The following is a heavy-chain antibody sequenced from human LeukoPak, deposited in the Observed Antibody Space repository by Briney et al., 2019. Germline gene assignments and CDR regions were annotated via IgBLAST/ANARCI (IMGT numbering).Heavy chain of an antibody. J-gene: IGHJ6*03. CDR2: INPNSGGT. D-gene: IGHD2-2*01. Sequence: ASVKVSCKASGYTFTGYYMHWVRPAPGQGLEWMGWINPNSGGTNYAQKFQGRVTMTRDTSISTAYMELSRLRSDDTAVYYCASYWSTSGNSYYCYYMDVWGKRTTVTVSS. CDR3: ASYWSTSGNSYYCYYMDV. CDR1: GYTFTGYY. V-gene: IGHV1-2*02.